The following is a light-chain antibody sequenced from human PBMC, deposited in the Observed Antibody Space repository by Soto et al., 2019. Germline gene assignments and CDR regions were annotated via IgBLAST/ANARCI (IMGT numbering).Light chain of an antibody. CDR1: SSNIGAGYD. J-gene: IGLJ2*01. Sequence: QSVLTQPPSVSGAPGQRVTISCTGSSSNIGAGYDVHWYQQLPGTAPKLLIYRNSNRPSGVPDRFSGSKSGTSGSLAITGLPAEDEADYYCQSSDSSLSGAVFGGGTKLTVL. CDR3: QSSDSSLSGAV. V-gene: IGLV1-40*01. CDR2: RNS.